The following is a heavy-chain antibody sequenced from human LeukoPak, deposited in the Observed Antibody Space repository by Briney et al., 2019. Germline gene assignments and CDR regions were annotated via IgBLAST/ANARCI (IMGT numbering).Heavy chain of an antibody. CDR3: VRDTGYGSGWYPGCY. CDR2: INPYNGNT. V-gene: IGHV1-18*01. J-gene: IGHJ4*02. D-gene: IGHD6-19*01. CDR1: GYTFTSSS. Sequence: ASVKVSCKASGYTFTSSSINWVRQAPGQGLEWLGWINPYNGNTDYSQKIQGRVTMTRDTSTSTAYMELRSLRSDDTAFYYCVRDTGYGSGWYPGCYWGQGTLVTVSA.